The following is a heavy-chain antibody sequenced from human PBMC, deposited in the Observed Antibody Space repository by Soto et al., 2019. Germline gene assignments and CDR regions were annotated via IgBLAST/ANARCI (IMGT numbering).Heavy chain of an antibody. J-gene: IGHJ6*02. CDR1: GYTFTGYY. D-gene: IGHD3-3*01. CDR2: INPNSGGT. V-gene: IGHV1-2*04. CDR3: ARDSGFWSGYGMDV. Sequence: GASVKVSCKASGYTFTGYYMHWVRQAPGQGLEWMGWINPNSGGTNYAQKFQGWVTMTRDTSISTAYMELSRLRSDDTAVYYCARDSGFWSGYGMDVWGQGTTVTVSS.